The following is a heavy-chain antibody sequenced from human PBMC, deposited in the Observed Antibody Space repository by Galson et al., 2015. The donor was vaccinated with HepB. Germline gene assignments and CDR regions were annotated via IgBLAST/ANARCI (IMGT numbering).Heavy chain of an antibody. V-gene: IGHV1-69*13. J-gene: IGHJ3*02. CDR2: IIPIFGTA. CDR3: ARAGTAMVLGAFDI. Sequence: SVKVSCKASGGTFSRYAISWVRQAPGQGLEWMGGIIPIFGTANYAQKFQGRVTITADESTSTAYMELSSLRSEDTAVYYCARAGTAMVLGAFDIWGQGTMVTVSS. CDR1: GGTFSRYA. D-gene: IGHD5-18*01.